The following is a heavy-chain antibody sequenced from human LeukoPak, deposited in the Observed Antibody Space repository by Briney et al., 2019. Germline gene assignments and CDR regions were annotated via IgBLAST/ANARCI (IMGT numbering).Heavy chain of an antibody. CDR3: ASLTGYCSSTSCYDFDY. Sequence: SQTLSLTCTVSGGSISSGDYYWSWMRQPPGKGLEWIGYIYYSGSTYYNPSLKSRVTISVDTSKNQFSLKLSSVTAADTAVYYCASLTGYCSSTSCYDFDYWGQGTLVTVSS. D-gene: IGHD2-2*01. CDR1: GGSISSGDYY. V-gene: IGHV4-30-4*08. J-gene: IGHJ4*02. CDR2: IYYSGST.